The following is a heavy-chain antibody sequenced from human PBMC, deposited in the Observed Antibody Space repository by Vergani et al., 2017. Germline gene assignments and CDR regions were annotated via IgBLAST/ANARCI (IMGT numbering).Heavy chain of an antibody. V-gene: IGHV3-74*01. CDR2: INSDGSST. J-gene: IGHJ6*02. D-gene: IGHD2-2*01. CDR3: AREWVVAAAIAGTSKIYNYYYYGMDV. CDR1: GFTFSSYW. Sequence: EVQLLESGGGLVQPGGSLRLSCAASGFTFSSYWMHWVRQAPGKGLVWVSRINSDGSSTSYADSVKCRFTIARDNDKNTLYLQMNSLRAEDTAVYYCAREWVVAAAIAGTSKIYNYYYYGMDVWGQGTTVTVSS.